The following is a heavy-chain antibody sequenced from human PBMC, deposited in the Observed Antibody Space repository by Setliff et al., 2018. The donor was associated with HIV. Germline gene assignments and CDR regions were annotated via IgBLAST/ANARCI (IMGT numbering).Heavy chain of an antibody. CDR3: ARGPTVTARRERAFDI. J-gene: IGHJ3*02. D-gene: IGHD4-17*01. Sequence: KSSETLSLTCTVSGGSISSHYWSFIRQPPGKGLEWIGCVYYTGSTNYSPSLKSRVTISIDTSKNQFSLKLSSVTAADTAVYYCARGPTVTARRERAFDIWGQGTMVTVSS. CDR2: VYYTGST. CDR1: GGSISSHY. V-gene: IGHV4-59*11.